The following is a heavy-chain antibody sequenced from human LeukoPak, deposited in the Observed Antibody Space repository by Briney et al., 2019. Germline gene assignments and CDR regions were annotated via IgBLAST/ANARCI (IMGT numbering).Heavy chain of an antibody. D-gene: IGHD3-10*01. J-gene: IGHJ5*02. V-gene: IGHV1-69*01. CDR1: GGTFSSYA. CDR2: IIPIFGTP. Sequence: SVKVSCKASGGTFSSYAINWVRQDPGQGLEWMGGIIPIFGTPNYAQKFQGRVTITADESTSTAYMELSSLRSEDTAVYYCARQLLWFGTNNWFDPWGQGTLATVSS. CDR3: ARQLLWFGTNNWFDP.